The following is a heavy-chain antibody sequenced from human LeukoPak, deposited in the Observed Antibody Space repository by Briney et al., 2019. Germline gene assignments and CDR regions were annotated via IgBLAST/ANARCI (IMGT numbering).Heavy chain of an antibody. V-gene: IGHV4-4*07. Sequence: PSETLSLTCTVSGVSVSNFYWSWLRQPAGKGLEWIGRIYTSGSTNYNPSLKSRVTMSVDTSKNQLSLKLSSVTAADTAVYYCAKSGPYDFWSGYDYWGQGTLVTVSS. CDR1: GVSVSNFY. CDR2: IYTSGST. J-gene: IGHJ4*02. D-gene: IGHD3-3*01. CDR3: AKSGPYDFWSGYDY.